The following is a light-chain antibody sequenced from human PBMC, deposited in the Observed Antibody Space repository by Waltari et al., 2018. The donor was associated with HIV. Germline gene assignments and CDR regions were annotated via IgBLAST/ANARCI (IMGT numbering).Light chain of an antibody. J-gene: IGLJ1*01. CDR3: QSYDSTLNGYV. CDR1: SSNIGAGYV. CDR2: ANR. Sequence: QSVLTQSPSVSGAPGQRVTISCAGTSSNIGAGYVVHWYQQLPETAPNLLIFANRNLPSGVPDRCSGSNSGSSASLTITGLQPEDEADYYCQSYDSTLNGYVFGTGTKVTVL. V-gene: IGLV1-40*01.